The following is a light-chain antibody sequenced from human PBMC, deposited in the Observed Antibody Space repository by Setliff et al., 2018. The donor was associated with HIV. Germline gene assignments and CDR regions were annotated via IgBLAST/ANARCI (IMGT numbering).Light chain of an antibody. CDR2: DVS. CDR3: SSYTSSSTLV. Sequence: QSALAQPASVSGSPGQSITISCTGTSSDVCGYNYVSWYQQHPGKAPKLMIYDVSKRPSGVSNRFSGSKSGNTASLTISGLQAEDEADYYCSSYTSSSTLVFGGGTQPTVL. J-gene: IGLJ2*01. V-gene: IGLV2-14*01. CDR1: SSDVCGYNY.